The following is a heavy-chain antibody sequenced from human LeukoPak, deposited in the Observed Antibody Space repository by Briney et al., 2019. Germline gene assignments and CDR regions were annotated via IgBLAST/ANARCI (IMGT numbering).Heavy chain of an antibody. CDR2: IIPIFGTA. D-gene: IGHD6-19*01. V-gene: IGHV1-69*13. Sequence: GASVKVSCKASGGTFSSYAISWVRQAPGQGLEWMGGIIPIFGTANYAQKFQGRVTITADESTSTAYMELSSLRSEDTAVYYCARGRMAGTYVFASWGQGTLVTVSS. CDR3: ARGRMAGTYVFAS. CDR1: GGTFSSYA. J-gene: IGHJ4*02.